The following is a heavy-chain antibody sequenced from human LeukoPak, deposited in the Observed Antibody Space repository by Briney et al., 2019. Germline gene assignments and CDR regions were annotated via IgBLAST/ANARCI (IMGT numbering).Heavy chain of an antibody. Sequence: GGSLRLSCAASGFTFRGFSMSWVRQSPTKGLEWVANIKQDGSERYYVDSVKGRFTISRDNAKNSLSLQMNSLRAEDTAVYYCARERAGENFDYWGQGTLVTVSS. D-gene: IGHD3-10*01. CDR2: IKQDGSER. CDR3: ARERAGENFDY. V-gene: IGHV3-7*01. CDR1: GFTFRGFS. J-gene: IGHJ4*02.